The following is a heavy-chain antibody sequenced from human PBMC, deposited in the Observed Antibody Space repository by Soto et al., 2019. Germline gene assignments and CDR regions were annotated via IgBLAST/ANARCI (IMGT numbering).Heavy chain of an antibody. CDR2: INHSGST. CDR1: GGSFSGYY. J-gene: IGHJ5*02. D-gene: IGHD3-3*01. V-gene: IGHV4-34*01. Sequence: QVQLQQWGAGLLKPSETLSLTCAVYGGSFSGYYWSWIRQPPGKGLEWIGEINHSGSTNYNPSLKSRVTRSVDTSKNQFSLKLSSVTAADTAVYYCARVITIFGVVYAKGNWFDPWGQGTLVTVSS. CDR3: ARVITIFGVVYAKGNWFDP.